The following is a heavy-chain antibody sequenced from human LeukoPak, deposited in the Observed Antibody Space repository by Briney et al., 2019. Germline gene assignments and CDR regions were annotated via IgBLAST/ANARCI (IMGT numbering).Heavy chain of an antibody. D-gene: IGHD1-26*01. CDR3: ARGSYYGYYYFDY. Sequence: GGSLRLSCAASGFTFSSYAMSWVRQAPGKGLEWVSGISRSGGSTNYADSVKGRFTISRDNSKSALYLQMNSLRAEDTAVYYCARGSYYGYYYFDYWGQGTLVTVSS. CDR1: GFTFSSYA. CDR2: ISRSGGST. V-gene: IGHV3-23*01. J-gene: IGHJ4*02.